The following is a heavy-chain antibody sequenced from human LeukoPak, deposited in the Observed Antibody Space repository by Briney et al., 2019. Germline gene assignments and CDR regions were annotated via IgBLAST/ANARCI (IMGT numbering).Heavy chain of an antibody. D-gene: IGHD2-2*01. CDR1: GYTCTSYG. J-gene: IGHJ6*04. CDR3: ARVRGWDIVVVPAAHPYYYYGMDV. Sequence: ASVKVSCKASGYTCTSYGISWVRQAPGQGLEWMGWISAYNGNTNYAQKLQGRVTMTTDTSTSTAYMELRSLRSDDTAVYYCARVRGWDIVVVPAAHPYYYYGMDVWGKGTTVTVSS. CDR2: ISAYNGNT. V-gene: IGHV1-18*04.